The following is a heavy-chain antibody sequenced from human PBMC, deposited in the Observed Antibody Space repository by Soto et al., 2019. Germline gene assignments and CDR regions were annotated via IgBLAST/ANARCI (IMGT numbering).Heavy chain of an antibody. CDR1: GVPVIGYS. CDR3: AINFYSDNWAPVRD. Sequence: GGSLRLSCASSGVPVIGYSMHLVRQAPGKGLEWVAVIWEDGNNKYYADSVKGRFTISRDNSKNALYLEMNSLRDEDTAVYYCAINFYSDNWAPVRDWGPGMQVIVSS. J-gene: IGHJ4*02. D-gene: IGHD6-13*01. CDR2: IWEDGNNK. V-gene: IGHV3-33*01.